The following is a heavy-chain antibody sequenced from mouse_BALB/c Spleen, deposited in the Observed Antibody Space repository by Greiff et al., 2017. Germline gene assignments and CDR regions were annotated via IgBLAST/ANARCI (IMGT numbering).Heavy chain of an antibody. J-gene: IGHJ2*01. CDR2: ISSGGSYT. CDR1: GFTFSSYG. D-gene: IGHD1-1*02. V-gene: IGHV5-6*01. CDR3: ARHPYGIFDY. Sequence: EVMLVESGGDLVKPGGSLKLSCAASGFTFSSYGMSWVRQTPDKRLEWVATISSGGSYTYYPDSVKGRFTISRDNAKNTLYLQMSSLKSEDTAMYYCARHPYGIFDYWGQGTTLTVSS.